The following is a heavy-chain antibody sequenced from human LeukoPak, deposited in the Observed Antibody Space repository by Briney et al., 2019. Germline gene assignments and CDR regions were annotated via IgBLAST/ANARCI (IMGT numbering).Heavy chain of an antibody. CDR1: GGSISSGGYS. D-gene: IGHD5-12*01. CDR2: IYHSGST. J-gene: IGHJ5*02. V-gene: IGHV4-30-2*01. Sequence: PSQTLSLTCAVSGGSISSGGYSWSWIRQPPGTGLEWIGYIYHSGSTYYNPSLKSRVTISVDRSKNQFSLKLSSVTAADTAVYYCARGDYDRWFDPWGQGTLVTVSS. CDR3: ARGDYDRWFDP.